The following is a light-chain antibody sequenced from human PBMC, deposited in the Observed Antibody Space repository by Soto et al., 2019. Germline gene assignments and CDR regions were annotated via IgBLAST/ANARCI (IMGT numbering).Light chain of an antibody. V-gene: IGKV3-15*01. J-gene: IGKJ5*01. Sequence: VMTQSPATLSVSPGGRATLSCTASQSINSNLAWYQQRPGRAPRLLIYGASTRATGIPARFSGSGSGTELTLTISSLQSEDFAVYYCQQYNNWPPITFGQGTRREIK. CDR3: QQYNNWPPIT. CDR1: QSINSN. CDR2: GAS.